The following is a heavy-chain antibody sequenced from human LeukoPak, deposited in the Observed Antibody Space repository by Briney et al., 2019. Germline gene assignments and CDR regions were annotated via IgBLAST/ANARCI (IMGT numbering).Heavy chain of an antibody. CDR2: IYADGYT. CDR1: GISVSSDY. J-gene: IGHJ3*01. Sequence: GGSLGLSCAASGISVSSDYMSWVRQAPGKGLEWVSAIYADGYTRDAASVKGRFSISRHNSKNTVYLQMDNLRPEDTAVYYCARDRRGEKDFDVWGPGTMVTVSS. CDR3: ARDRRGEKDFDV. V-gene: IGHV3-53*04.